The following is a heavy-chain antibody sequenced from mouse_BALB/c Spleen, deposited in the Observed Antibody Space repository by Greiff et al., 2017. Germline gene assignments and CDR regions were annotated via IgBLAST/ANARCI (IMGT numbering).Heavy chain of an antibody. V-gene: IGHV5-6*01. J-gene: IGHJ1*01. CDR2: ISSGGSYT. Sequence: EVKLMESGGDLVKPGGSLKLSCAASGFTFSSYGMSWVRQTPDKRLEWVATISSGGSYTYYPDSVKGRFTISRDNAKNTLYLQMSSLKSEDTAMYYCARLLTGDWYFDVWGAGTTVTVSS. D-gene: IGHD4-1*01. CDR1: GFTFSSYG. CDR3: ARLLTGDWYFDV.